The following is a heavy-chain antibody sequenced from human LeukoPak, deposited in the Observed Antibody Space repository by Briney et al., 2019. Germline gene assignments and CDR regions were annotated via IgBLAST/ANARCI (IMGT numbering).Heavy chain of an antibody. V-gene: IGHV4-59*01. J-gene: IGHJ3*02. D-gene: IGHD3-22*01. Sequence: KASETLSLTCTGSGGSISTYYWNWIRQPPGKGLEWIGYIYYSGSTNYNPSLTGRVTISVDTSKNQFSLKLSSVTAADTAVYYCASEYNYDDSSGWDAFEILGQGTMVTVSS. CDR3: ASEYNYDDSSGWDAFEI. CDR1: GGSISTYY. CDR2: IYYSGST.